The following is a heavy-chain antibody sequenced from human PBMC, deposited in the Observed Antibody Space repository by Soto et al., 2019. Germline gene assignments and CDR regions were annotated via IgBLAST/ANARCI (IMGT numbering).Heavy chain of an antibody. V-gene: IGHV1-69*01. J-gene: IGHJ3*01. CDR1: GGTFRSYA. CDR3: AGYCSGGGSHVSALDT. Sequence: QVQLVQSGAEVRKPGSSVKVSCKASGGTFRSYAISWVRQAPGQGLEWMGGIIPFLGTPIYTQKFQGRVTITADESTATAFIEVRSLRAADTATYYCAGYCSGGGSHVSALDTWGQGTMVIVSS. D-gene: IGHD2-15*01. CDR2: IIPFLGTP.